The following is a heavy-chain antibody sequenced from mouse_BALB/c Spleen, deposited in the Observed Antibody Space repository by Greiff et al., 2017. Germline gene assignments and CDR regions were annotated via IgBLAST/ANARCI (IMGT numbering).Heavy chain of an antibody. Sequence: EVKLVESGPGLVKPSQSLSLTCTVTGYSITSDYAWNWIRQFPGNKLEWMGYISYSGSTSYNPSLKSRISITRDTSKNQFFLQLNSVTTEDTATYYCARSGFDYWGQGTTLTVSS. D-gene: IGHD4-1*01. CDR2: ISYSGST. J-gene: IGHJ2*01. CDR1: GYSITSDYA. CDR3: ARSGFDY. V-gene: IGHV3-2*02.